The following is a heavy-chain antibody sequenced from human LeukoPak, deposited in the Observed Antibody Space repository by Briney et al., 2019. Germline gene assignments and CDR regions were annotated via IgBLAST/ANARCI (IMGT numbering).Heavy chain of an antibody. CDR3: ARGGWVRGVYGVYFDY. J-gene: IGHJ4*02. CDR2: IYTSGST. CDR1: GVSISSGSYY. V-gene: IGHV4-61*02. D-gene: IGHD3-10*01. Sequence: SETLSLTCTVSGVSISSGSYYWSWVRQPAGKGLEWIGRIYTSGSTNYNPSLKSRVTISVDTSKNQFSLKLSSVTAADTAVYYCARGGWVRGVYGVYFDYWGQGTLVTVSS.